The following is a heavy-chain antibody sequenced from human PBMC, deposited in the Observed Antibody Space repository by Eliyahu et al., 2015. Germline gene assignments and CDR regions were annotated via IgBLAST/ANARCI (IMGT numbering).Heavy chain of an antibody. CDR3: AKVGDYGDGNERFDY. V-gene: IGHV3-23*01. J-gene: IGHJ4*02. CDR2: IXGSGGST. CDR1: GFTFSXYA. Sequence: HHGGSLRLSCAASGFTFSXYAMSWVRQAPGKGLEWVSAIXGSGGSTYYADSVKGRFTISRDNSKNTLYLQMNSLRAEDTAVYYCAKVGDYGDGNERFDYWGQGTLVTVSS. D-gene: IGHD4-17*01.